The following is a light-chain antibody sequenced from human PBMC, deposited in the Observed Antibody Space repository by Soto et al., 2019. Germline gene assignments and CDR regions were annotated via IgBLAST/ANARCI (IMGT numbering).Light chain of an antibody. V-gene: IGKV3-11*01. CDR1: QSVSSY. J-gene: IGKJ5*01. CDR3: QQRQSWPIT. Sequence: EIVLTQSPATLSLSPGERVTLSCRASQSVSSYLAWYQQKPGQAPRLLIYDASNRATGIPARFSGSGSGTDFTLTISSLEPEDFAVYYCQQRQSWPITFGQGTRLEI. CDR2: DAS.